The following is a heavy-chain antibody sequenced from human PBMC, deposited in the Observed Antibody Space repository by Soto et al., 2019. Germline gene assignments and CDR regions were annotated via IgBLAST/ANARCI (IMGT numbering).Heavy chain of an antibody. Sequence: HPGGSLRLSCAASGFTFSSYWMTWVRQAPGKGLEWVANIKQDGGEKNYVDSVKGRFTISRDNAKNSLFLQMNSLRAEDTAVYYCARPVASVVAPAAIRYWGQGTLVTVSS. CDR3: ARPVASVVAPAAIRY. V-gene: IGHV3-7*05. D-gene: IGHD2-21*02. CDR1: GFTFSSYW. CDR2: IKQDGGEK. J-gene: IGHJ4*02.